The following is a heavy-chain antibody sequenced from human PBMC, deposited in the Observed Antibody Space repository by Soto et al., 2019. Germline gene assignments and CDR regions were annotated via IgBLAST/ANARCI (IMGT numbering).Heavy chain of an antibody. CDR3: ARDTVTADYYVDGMDV. CDR2: INHSGRT. D-gene: IGHD4-17*01. V-gene: IGHV4-34*01. J-gene: IGHJ6*02. CDR1: GGSFSGYY. Sequence: SETLSLTCAVYGGSFSGYYWSWIRQPPGKRLEWIGEINHSGRTNYNPSLKSRVTISVDTSKNQFSLKLSSVTAADTAVYYCARDTVTADYYVDGMDVWGQGTTVTVSS.